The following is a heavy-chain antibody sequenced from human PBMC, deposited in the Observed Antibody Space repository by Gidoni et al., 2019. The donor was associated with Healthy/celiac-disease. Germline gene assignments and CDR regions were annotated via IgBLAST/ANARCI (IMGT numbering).Heavy chain of an antibody. V-gene: IGHV3-33*01. CDR3: ARGGADFWSGYCDY. CDR2: IWYDGSNK. J-gene: IGHJ4*02. CDR1: GSTFSSYG. Sequence: QVQLVESGGGGVQPGRSLRLSCAASGSTFSSYGMHGVRKAPVKELGLVAVIWYDGSNKYYADSVKGRFTLSRDNSKDTLFLQMNSLRAEDTAVYYCARGGADFWSGYCDYWGQGTLVTVSS. D-gene: IGHD3-3*01.